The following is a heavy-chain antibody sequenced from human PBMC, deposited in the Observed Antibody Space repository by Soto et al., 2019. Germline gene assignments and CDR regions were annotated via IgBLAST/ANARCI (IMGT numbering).Heavy chain of an antibody. D-gene: IGHD2-15*01. Sequence: SQTLSLTCAISGDSVSTNSVTWNWIRQSPSRGLEWLGRTYYRSKWYNDYAVSVKSRITITPDTSKNQFSLHLNSVTPEDTAVYYCARALGYYSGGRCYTLFDYWGQGTLVTVSS. CDR2: TYYRSKWYN. J-gene: IGHJ4*02. V-gene: IGHV6-1*01. CDR3: ARALGYYSGGRCYTLFDY. CDR1: GDSVSTNSVT.